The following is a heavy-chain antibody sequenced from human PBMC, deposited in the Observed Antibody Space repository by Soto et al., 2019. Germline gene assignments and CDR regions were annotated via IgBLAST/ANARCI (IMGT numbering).Heavy chain of an antibody. CDR2: IYYSGST. Sequence: SETLSLTCTVSGGSISSYDWSWIRQPPGRGLEWIGYIYYSGSTNYNPSLKSRVTISVDTSKNQFSLKLSSVTAADTAVYYCARRYGDYFDFWGQGTLLTVSS. CDR3: ARRYGDYFDF. CDR1: GGSISSYD. J-gene: IGHJ4*02. V-gene: IGHV4-59*08. D-gene: IGHD4-17*01.